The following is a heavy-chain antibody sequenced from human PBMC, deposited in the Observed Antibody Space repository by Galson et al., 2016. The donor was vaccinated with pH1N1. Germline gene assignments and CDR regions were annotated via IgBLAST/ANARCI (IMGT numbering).Heavy chain of an antibody. Sequence: SVKVSRKASGYSFTRYYMHWVRQAPGQGLEWMGIINPSGGSTVYAEKFQGRVTMTSDTPTSTAYMELSSLTSEDTAVYYCASGGDGSSSGIGDVWGQGTTVTVSS. V-gene: IGHV1-46*01. CDR2: INPSGGST. CDR3: ASGGDGSSSGIGDV. J-gene: IGHJ6*02. CDR1: GYSFTRYY. D-gene: IGHD6-6*01.